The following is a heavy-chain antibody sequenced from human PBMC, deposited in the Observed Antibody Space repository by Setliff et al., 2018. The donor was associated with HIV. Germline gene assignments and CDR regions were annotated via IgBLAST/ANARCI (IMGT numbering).Heavy chain of an antibody. CDR2: NNHGGST. J-gene: IGHJ4*02. D-gene: IGHD3-3*01. CDR3: ARGSYRGSGYFVRYFDS. V-gene: IGHV4-34*01. CDR1: GGSFTTYY. Sequence: SETLSLTCAVYGGSFTTYYWSWIRQTPGRGLEWIGENNHGGSTNYNPSLKSRVTISVDRSKNQFFLKLTSVTAADTAVYYCARGSYRGSGYFVRYFDSWAQGMLVTVSS.